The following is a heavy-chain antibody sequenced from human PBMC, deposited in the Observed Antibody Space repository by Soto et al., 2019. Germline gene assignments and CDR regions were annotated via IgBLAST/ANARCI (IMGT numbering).Heavy chain of an antibody. V-gene: IGHV1-69*01. Sequence: QVPLVQSGADGRKSGSSVRVSCTASGGGTLSNDVISWVRQAPGQGLEWLGRISPFFGTTDYSQSFQGRLTMTADASTGTVYMDLRSLKSDDTAVYYCAREVVTETTWGSFDSWGQGTLVTVSS. CDR3: AREVVTETTWGSFDS. J-gene: IGHJ4*02. CDR2: ISPFFGTT. D-gene: IGHD2-21*02. CDR1: GGGTLSNDV.